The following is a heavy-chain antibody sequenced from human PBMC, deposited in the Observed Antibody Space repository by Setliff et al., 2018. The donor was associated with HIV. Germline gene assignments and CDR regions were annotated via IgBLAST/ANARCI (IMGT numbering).Heavy chain of an antibody. Sequence: ASVKVSCKASGYSFNSYAISWVRQAPGQGLEWMGWISAYNGNTNYAQKLQGRVTMTTDISTSTAYMELSSLRSEDTAVYYCARGHNYYYYMDVWGKGTTVTVSS. V-gene: IGHV1-18*01. CDR1: GYSFNSYA. J-gene: IGHJ6*03. CDR3: ARGHNYYYYMDV. CDR2: ISAYNGNT.